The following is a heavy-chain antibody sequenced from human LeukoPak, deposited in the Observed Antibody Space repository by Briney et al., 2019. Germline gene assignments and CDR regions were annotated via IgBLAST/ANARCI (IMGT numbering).Heavy chain of an antibody. CDR3: ATVGVGWVAFEY. D-gene: IGHD3-16*01. CDR1: GFIFSHSA. J-gene: IGHJ4*02. Sequence: PGGSLRLSCAASGFIFSHSAMTWVRQTPGKGLEWVSGISESGGATYYAGSAKGRFTISRDSSKNTLYLQMNSLRSDDTAVYYCATVGVGWVAFEYWGQGALVTVSS. CDR2: ISESGGAT. V-gene: IGHV3-23*01.